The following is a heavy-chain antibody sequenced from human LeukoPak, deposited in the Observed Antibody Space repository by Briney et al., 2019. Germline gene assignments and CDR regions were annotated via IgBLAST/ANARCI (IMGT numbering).Heavy chain of an antibody. V-gene: IGHV3-30*18. CDR3: AKHSAGITGTTGGIDY. D-gene: IGHD1-7*01. CDR1: GFTFSSYG. Sequence: GGSLRLSCAASGFTFSSYGMHWVRQAPGKGLEWVAVISYDGSNKYYADSVKGRFTISRDNSKNTLYLQMNSLRAEDTAVYYCAKHSAGITGTTGGIDYWGQGTLVTVSS. CDR2: ISYDGSNK. J-gene: IGHJ4*02.